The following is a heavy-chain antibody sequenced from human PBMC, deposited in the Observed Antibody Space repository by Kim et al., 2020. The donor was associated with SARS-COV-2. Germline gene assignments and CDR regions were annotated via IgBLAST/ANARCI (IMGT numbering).Heavy chain of an antibody. V-gene: IGHV4-61*07. Sequence: STNSNRSCKSRVTISVDTSKNQFSLNLNSVTAADTAVYYCARLPSNWFDPWGQGTLVTVSS. CDR2: ST. CDR3: ARLPSNWFDP. J-gene: IGHJ5*02.